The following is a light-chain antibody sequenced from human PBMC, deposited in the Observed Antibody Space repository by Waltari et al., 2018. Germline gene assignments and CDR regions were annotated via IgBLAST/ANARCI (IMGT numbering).Light chain of an antibody. Sequence: QSALTQPASVSGSPGQSITIPCTGTSSDVGSYNLVSWYQQHPGKAPKPMIYEGNKRPSGVSNRFSGSKSGNTASLTISGLQGEDEADYHCCSYAGSNTFVVFGGGTKLTVL. CDR2: EGN. J-gene: IGLJ3*02. CDR1: SSDVGSYNL. V-gene: IGLV2-23*03. CDR3: CSYAGSNTFVV.